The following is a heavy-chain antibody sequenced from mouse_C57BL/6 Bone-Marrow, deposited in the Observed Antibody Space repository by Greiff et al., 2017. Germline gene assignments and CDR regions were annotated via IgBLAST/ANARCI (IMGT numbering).Heavy chain of an antibody. Sequence: EVQVVESGGGLVQPGGSLSLSCAASGFTFTDYYMSWVRQPPGKALEWLGFIRNKANGYTTEYSASVKGRFTISRDNSQSILYLQMNALRAEDSATYYCARGGWDAMDYWGQGTSVTVSS. CDR2: IRNKANGYTT. V-gene: IGHV7-3*01. D-gene: IGHD3-3*01. CDR1: GFTFTDYY. J-gene: IGHJ4*01. CDR3: ARGGWDAMDY.